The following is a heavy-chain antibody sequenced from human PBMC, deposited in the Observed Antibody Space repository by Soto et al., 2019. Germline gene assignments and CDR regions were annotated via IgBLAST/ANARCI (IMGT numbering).Heavy chain of an antibody. CDR3: AKESGDLRYYYGMDV. CDR1: GFTFSSYA. Sequence: PGGSLRLSCAASGFTFSSYAMSWVRQAPGKGLEWVSAISGSGGSTYYADSVKDRFTISRDNSKNTLYLQMNSLRAEDTAVYYCAKESGDLRYYYGMDVWGQGTTVTVSS. CDR2: ISGSGGST. D-gene: IGHD7-27*01. V-gene: IGHV3-23*01. J-gene: IGHJ6*02.